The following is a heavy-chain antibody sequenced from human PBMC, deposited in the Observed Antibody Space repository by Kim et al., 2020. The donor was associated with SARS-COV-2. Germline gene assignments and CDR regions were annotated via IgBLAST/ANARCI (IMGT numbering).Heavy chain of an antibody. V-gene: IGHV1-18*01. CDR3: ARGDAHYYYGMDV. Sequence: AQKHKDRVTMTTDPYTSTAYMELRSLRSDDTAVYYCARGDAHYYYGMDVWGQGTTVTVSS. D-gene: IGHD2-21*02. J-gene: IGHJ6*02.